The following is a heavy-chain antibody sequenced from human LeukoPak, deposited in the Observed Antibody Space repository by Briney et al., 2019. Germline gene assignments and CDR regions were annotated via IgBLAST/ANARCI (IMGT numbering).Heavy chain of an antibody. V-gene: IGHV4-59*08. CDR2: IYHSGST. CDR1: GGSISSYY. CDR3: ARPRGDDAFDI. J-gene: IGHJ3*02. Sequence: SETLSLTCTVSGGSISSYYWSWIRQPAGKGLEWIGSIYHSGSTYYNPSLKSRVTISVDTSKNQFSLKLSSVTAADTAVYYCARPRGDDAFDIWGQGTMVTVSS. D-gene: IGHD3-16*01.